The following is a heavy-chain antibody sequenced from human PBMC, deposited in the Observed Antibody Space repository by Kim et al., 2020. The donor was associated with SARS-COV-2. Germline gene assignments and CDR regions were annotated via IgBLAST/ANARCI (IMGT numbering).Heavy chain of an antibody. V-gene: IGHV4-34*01. CDR1: GGSFSGYY. J-gene: IGHJ6*02. CDR2: INHSGST. CDR3: ARGLRGGGDRPGWYNPQLKYYYYYYGMDV. Sequence: SETLSLTCAVYGGSFSGYYWSWIRQPPGKGLEWIGEINHSGSTNYNPSLKSRVTISVDTSKNQFSLKLSSVTAADTAVYYCARGLRGGGDRPGWYNPQLKYYYYYYGMDVWGQGTTVTVSS. D-gene: IGHD2-21*01.